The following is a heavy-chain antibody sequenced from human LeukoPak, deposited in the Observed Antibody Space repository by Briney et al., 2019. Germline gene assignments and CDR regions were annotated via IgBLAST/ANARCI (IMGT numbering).Heavy chain of an antibody. CDR3: ARVRKYYDFWSGSYYYYYYMDV. CDR1: GFTFSDYY. V-gene: IGHV3-11*04. Sequence: GGSLRLSCAASGFTFSDYYMSWIRQAPGKGLEWVSYISSSGSTIYYADSVKGRFTISRDNAKNSLYLQMNSLRAEDTAVYYCARVRKYYDFWSGSYYYYYYMDVWGKGTTVTVSS. J-gene: IGHJ6*03. CDR2: ISSSGSTI. D-gene: IGHD3-3*01.